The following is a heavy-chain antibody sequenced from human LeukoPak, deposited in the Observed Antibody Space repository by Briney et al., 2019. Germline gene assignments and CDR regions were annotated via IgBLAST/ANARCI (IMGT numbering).Heavy chain of an antibody. D-gene: IGHD1-26*01. CDR3: ARDVGRGYCDY. J-gene: IGHJ4*02. CDR2: ISAYNGNT. V-gene: IGHV1-18*01. Sequence: ASVKVSCKASGYTFTTYGINWVRQAPGQGLEWMGWISAYNGNTNYAQRLQGRVTMTTDTSTSTAYMELRSLRSDDTAVYYCARDVGRGYCDYWGQGTLVTVSS. CDR1: GYTFTTYG.